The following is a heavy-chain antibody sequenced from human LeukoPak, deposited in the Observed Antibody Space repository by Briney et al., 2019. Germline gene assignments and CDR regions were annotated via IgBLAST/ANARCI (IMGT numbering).Heavy chain of an antibody. D-gene: IGHD1-26*01. Sequence: SVKVSCKASGGTFSTFAISWVRQAPGQGLEWMGGIIPIFGTANYAQKSQGRVTITADESTSTAYMELSSMRSEDTAVYYCATIGIVGATRNWFDPWGQGTLVTVSS. CDR2: IIPIFGTA. CDR1: GGTFSTFA. CDR3: ATIGIVGATRNWFDP. V-gene: IGHV1-69*13. J-gene: IGHJ5*02.